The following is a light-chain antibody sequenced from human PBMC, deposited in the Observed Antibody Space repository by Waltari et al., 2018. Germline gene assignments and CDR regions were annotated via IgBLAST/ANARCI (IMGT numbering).Light chain of an antibody. CDR3: SSYAGSNTWV. V-gene: IGLV2-8*01. CDR2: EVS. J-gene: IGLJ3*02. CDR1: SSDVGGYNY. Sequence: QSALTQPPSASGSPGQSVTISCTGTSSDVGGYNYVSWYQQHPGKAPKLMIYEVSKRPSGVPDRFSGSKSVNTASLTVSGLQAEDEADYYCSSYAGSNTWVFGGGTKLTVL.